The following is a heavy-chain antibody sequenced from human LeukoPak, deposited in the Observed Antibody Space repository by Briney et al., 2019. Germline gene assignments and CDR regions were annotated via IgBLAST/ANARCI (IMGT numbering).Heavy chain of an antibody. D-gene: IGHD3-22*01. CDR2: IYYSGST. J-gene: IGHJ3*02. CDR1: GGSISSYY. CDR3: ARSDSSGWDAFDI. Sequence: PSETLSLTCTVSGGSISSYYWSWIRQPPGKGLEWIGYIYYSGSTNYNPSLKSRVTISVDTSKNQFSLKLSSVTAADTAVYYCARSDSSGWDAFDIWGQGTMVTVSS. V-gene: IGHV4-59*08.